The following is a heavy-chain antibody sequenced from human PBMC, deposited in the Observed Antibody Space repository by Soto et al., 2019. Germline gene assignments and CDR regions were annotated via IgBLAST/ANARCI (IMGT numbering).Heavy chain of an antibody. CDR2: ISAYNGNT. D-gene: IGHD3-10*01. CDR3: ASGADGDY. J-gene: IGHJ4*02. V-gene: IGHV1-18*01. Sequence: QVQLVQSGAEVKKPGASVKVSCKASGYTFTSYGISWVRQAPGQGLEWMGWISAYNGNTNYAQKLQGRVTMIADTTTSTACTQLRGLRSEATAVYYGASGADGDYWAQGALVTVST. CDR1: GYTFTSYG.